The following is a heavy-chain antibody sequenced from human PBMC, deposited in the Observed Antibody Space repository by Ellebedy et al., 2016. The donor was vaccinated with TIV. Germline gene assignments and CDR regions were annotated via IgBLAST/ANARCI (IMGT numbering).Heavy chain of an antibody. D-gene: IGHD5-24*01. CDR1: GGSISSYY. CDR2: ISRSGDTI. CDR3: ARDSEMTFDF. V-gene: IGHV3-11*01. Sequence: PGGSLRLSCTVSGGSISSYYWSWIRQAPGKGLEWVSYISRSGDTIYYADSVKGRFTISRDNAKKSLYLQMNNLKAEDTAVYYCARDSEMTFDFWGQGTLVTVSS. J-gene: IGHJ4*02.